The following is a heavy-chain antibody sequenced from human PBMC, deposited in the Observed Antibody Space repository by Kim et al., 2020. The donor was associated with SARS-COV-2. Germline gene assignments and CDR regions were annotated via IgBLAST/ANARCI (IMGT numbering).Heavy chain of an antibody. V-gene: IGHV4-30-4*02. CDR1: GVSISSGDHY. CDR3: ARGGQRYYYASGSSPSPFDY. D-gene: IGHD3-10*01. CDR2: IYYTGST. J-gene: IGHJ4*02. Sequence: SDTLSLTCTVSGVSISSGDHYWSWIRQSPGKGLEWIGYIYYTGSTLNNPSLKGRLTISVDTSKNQFSLDLTSVTAADTAVYYCARGGQRYYYASGSSPSPFDYWGQGTLVTVSS.